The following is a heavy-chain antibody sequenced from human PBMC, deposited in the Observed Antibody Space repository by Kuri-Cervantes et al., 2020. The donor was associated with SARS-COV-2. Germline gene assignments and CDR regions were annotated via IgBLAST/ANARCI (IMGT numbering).Heavy chain of an antibody. CDR1: GGSISSSSYY. J-gene: IGHJ5*02. CDR3: AREHIVGVSGSWFDP. V-gene: IGHV4-39*07. CDR2: IYYSGST. Sequence: SETLSLTCTVSGGSISSSSYYWGWIRQPPGKGLEWIGGIYYSGSTNYNPSLKSRVTISVDTSKNQFFLKLSSVTAADTAVYYCAREHIVGVSGSWFDPWGQGTLVTVSS. D-gene: IGHD1-26*01.